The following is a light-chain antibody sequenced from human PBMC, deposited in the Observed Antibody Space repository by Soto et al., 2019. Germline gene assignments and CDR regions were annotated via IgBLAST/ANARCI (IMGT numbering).Light chain of an antibody. CDR2: IND. J-gene: IGLJ1*01. CDR3: AAWDDSLNAL. Sequence: QSVLTQPPSASGTPGQRVTISCSGSSSKIGSNTVNWYQQLPGTAPKLLIYINDQRPSGVPDRFSGSKSGTSASLAISGLQPEDEADYYCAAWDDSLNALFGTGTKVTVL. CDR1: SSKIGSNT. V-gene: IGLV1-44*01.